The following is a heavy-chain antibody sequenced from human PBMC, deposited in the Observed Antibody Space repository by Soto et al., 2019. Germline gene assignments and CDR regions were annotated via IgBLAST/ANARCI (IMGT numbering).Heavy chain of an antibody. V-gene: IGHV3-64*01. Sequence: GSLRLSCATSGFTFSTYAMHWVRQAPGKGLEYVSAISSNGRSTYYANSVKGRFTISRDNSKNTLYLQMDSLRAEDMAVYYCARARCTNGVCYAPSDYWGQGTLVTVSS. CDR2: ISSNGRST. CDR1: GFTFSTYA. J-gene: IGHJ4*02. CDR3: ARARCTNGVCYAPSDY. D-gene: IGHD2-8*01.